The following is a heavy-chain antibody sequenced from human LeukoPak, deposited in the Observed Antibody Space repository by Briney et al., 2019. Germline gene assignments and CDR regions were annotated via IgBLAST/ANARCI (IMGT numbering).Heavy chain of an antibody. D-gene: IGHD3-22*01. CDR3: ARVLLDGGYYPYYFDY. J-gene: IGHJ4*02. CDR2: IYYSGST. Sequence: SETLSLTCTVSGGSISSHYWSWIRQPPGKGLEWIGYIYYSGSTNYNPSLKSRVTISVDTSKNQFSLKLSSVTAADTVVYYCARVLLDGGYYPYYFDYWGQGTLVTVSS. V-gene: IGHV4-59*08. CDR1: GGSISSHY.